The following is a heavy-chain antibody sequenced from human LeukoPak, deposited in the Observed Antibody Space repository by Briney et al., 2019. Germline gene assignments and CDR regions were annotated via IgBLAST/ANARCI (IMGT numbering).Heavy chain of an antibody. CDR3: ARVMITFGGVISDYFDY. D-gene: IGHD3-16*01. V-gene: IGHV4-59*01. CDR1: GGSISSYY. J-gene: IGHJ4*02. CDR2: IYYSGST. Sequence: SETLSLTCTVSGGSISSYYWSWIRQPPGKGLEWIGYIYYSGSTNCNPSLKSRVTISVDTSKNQFSLKLSSVTAADTAVYYCARVMITFGGVISDYFDYWGQGTLVTVSS.